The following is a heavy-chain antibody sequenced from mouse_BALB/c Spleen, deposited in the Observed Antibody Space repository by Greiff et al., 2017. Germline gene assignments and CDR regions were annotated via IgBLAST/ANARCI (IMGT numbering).Heavy chain of an antibody. CDR2: ISYSGST. J-gene: IGHJ3*01. D-gene: IGHD1-1*01. Sequence: EVQRVESGPGLVKPSQSLSLTCTVTGYSITSDYAWNWIRQFPGNKLEWMGYISYSGSTSYNPSLKSRISITRDTSKNQFFLQLNSVTTEDTATYYCARDYYGSSFWFAYWGQGTLVTVSA. V-gene: IGHV3-2*02. CDR1: GYSITSDYA. CDR3: ARDYYGSSFWFAY.